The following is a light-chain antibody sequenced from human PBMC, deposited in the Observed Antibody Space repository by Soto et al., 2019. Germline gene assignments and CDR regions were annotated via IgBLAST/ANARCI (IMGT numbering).Light chain of an antibody. CDR1: QDINIY. V-gene: IGKV1-33*01. Sequence: DIQMTQSPSSLSASKGDRVTITCQATQDINIYLNWYQQKPGKAPNLLIYDASNLEIGVPSRFSGSGSGTHFTFTISSLQTEDIGTYYCQQYDILPITFGRGTKVDIK. CDR3: QQYDILPIT. CDR2: DAS. J-gene: IGKJ4*01.